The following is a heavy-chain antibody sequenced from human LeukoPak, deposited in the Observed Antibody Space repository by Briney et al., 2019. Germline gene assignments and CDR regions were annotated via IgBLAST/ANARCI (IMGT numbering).Heavy chain of an antibody. D-gene: IGHD1-26*01. CDR3: ARGGATTFSRFDY. V-gene: IGHV1-69*13. Sequence: GASVKVSCKASGGTFSSYAISWVRQAPGQGLEWMGGIIPIFGTANYAQKFQGRVTITADESTSTAYMGLSSLRSEDTAVYYCARGGATTFSRFDYWGQGTLVTVSS. CDR1: GGTFSSYA. J-gene: IGHJ4*02. CDR2: IIPIFGTA.